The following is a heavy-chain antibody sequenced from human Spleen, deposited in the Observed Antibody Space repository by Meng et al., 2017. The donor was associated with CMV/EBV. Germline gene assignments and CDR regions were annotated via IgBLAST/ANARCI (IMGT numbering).Heavy chain of an antibody. D-gene: IGHD7-27*01. Sequence: GESLKISCAASGYTFSSYSMSWVRQAPGKGLEWVSSISGSGGSTYSADSVKGRLTISRDNSESTLYLQMNSLTAEDTAIYYCVKGWQNLGDYWGQGTLVTVSS. V-gene: IGHV3-23*01. CDR3: VKGWQNLGDY. CDR2: ISGSGGST. J-gene: IGHJ4*02. CDR1: GYTFSSYS.